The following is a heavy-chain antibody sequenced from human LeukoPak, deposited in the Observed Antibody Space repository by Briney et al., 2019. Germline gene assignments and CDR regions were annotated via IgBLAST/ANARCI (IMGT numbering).Heavy chain of an antibody. Sequence: GGSLRLSCAGSGFTFSSYCMHWVRQAPGKGLVWVSRINSDGSSTIYADSVKGRFTISRDNSNNTLYLQMNSLGPEDTAVYYCAGLAEANDAYYWGQGTLVTVSS. CDR3: AGLAEANDAYY. CDR1: GFTFSSYC. D-gene: IGHD2-8*01. V-gene: IGHV3-74*01. J-gene: IGHJ4*02. CDR2: INSDGSST.